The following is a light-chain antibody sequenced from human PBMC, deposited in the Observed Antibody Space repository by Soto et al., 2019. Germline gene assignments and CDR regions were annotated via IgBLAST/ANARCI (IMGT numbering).Light chain of an antibody. CDR1: SSDVGGYNY. J-gene: IGLJ1*01. V-gene: IGLV2-8*01. Sequence: QSVLTRPPSASGSHGQSGSISCTGTSSDVGGYNYVSWYQHHPGKAPKLIIYEVYKRPSGVPDRFSGSKSGNTAALTVSGLQAEDEADYYCSSYVGTNSYVFGTGTKVTVL. CDR3: SSYVGTNSYV. CDR2: EVY.